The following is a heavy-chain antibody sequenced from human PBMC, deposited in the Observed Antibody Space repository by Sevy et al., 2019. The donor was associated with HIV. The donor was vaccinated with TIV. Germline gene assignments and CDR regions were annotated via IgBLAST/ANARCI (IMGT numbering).Heavy chain of an antibody. CDR2: IYPSDSDT. CDR1: GYRFTSYW. CDR3: ANPVSYGSGSYDAFDI. D-gene: IGHD3-10*01. J-gene: IGHJ3*02. Sequence: GESLKISCKGSGYRFTSYWIAWVRQMPGKGLEWMGIIYPSDSDTTYSPSFQGQVTISVDKTISTAYLQRSSLKASDTAMYYCANPVSYGSGSYDAFDIWGQGTMVTVSS. V-gene: IGHV5-51*01.